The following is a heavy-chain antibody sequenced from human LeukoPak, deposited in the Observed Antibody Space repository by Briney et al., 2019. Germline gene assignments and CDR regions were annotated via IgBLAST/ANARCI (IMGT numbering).Heavy chain of an antibody. V-gene: IGHV3-30*03. CDR2: ISYDGSNK. D-gene: IGHD5-24*01. CDR1: GFTFSSYG. J-gene: IGHJ6*03. CDR3: ARDGIRRDGYNAPEPYYYMDV. Sequence: PGGSLRLSCAASGFTFSSYGMHWVRQAPGKGLEWVAVISYDGSNKYYADSVKGRFTISRDNSKNTLYLQMNSLRAEDTAVYYCARDGIRRDGYNAPEPYYYMDVWGKGTTVTVSS.